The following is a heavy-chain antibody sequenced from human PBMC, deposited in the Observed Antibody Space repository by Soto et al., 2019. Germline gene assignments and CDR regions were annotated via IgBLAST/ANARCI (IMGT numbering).Heavy chain of an antibody. CDR2: ISAYNGNT. CDR3: ARDGEVVPADLDP. V-gene: IGHV1-18*01. D-gene: IGHD2-2*01. CDR1: GYTFTSYG. J-gene: IGHJ5*02. Sequence: QVQLVQSGAEVKEPGASVKVSCKASGYTFTSYGISWVRQAPGQGLEWMGWISAYNGNTNYAQKLQGRVTMTTDTSTSTGFMELRSLRTDDTAVYYCARDGEVVPADLDPWGQGTLVSVSS.